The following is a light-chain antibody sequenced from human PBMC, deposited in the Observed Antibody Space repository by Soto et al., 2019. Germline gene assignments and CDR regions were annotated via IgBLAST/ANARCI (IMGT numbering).Light chain of an antibody. J-gene: IGLJ2*01. CDR3: ASWDDSLNGVV. CDR1: SSNIGVNT. Sequence: QSVVTQPPSASGTPGQGVTISCSGSSSNIGVNTVNWYQQLPGTAPKLLIYSNNLRPSGVPDRFSGSKSGTSASLAISGLQSEDEADYHRASWDDSLNGVVFGGGTKLTVL. V-gene: IGLV1-44*01. CDR2: SNN.